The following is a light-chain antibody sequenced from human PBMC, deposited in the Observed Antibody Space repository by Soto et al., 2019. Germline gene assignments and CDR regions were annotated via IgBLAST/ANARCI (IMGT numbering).Light chain of an antibody. CDR3: QQYDKWPPIT. CDR1: QSVSSN. Sequence: EIVMTQSPATLSVSPGERVTLSCRASQSVSSNLAWYQQKPGQAPRLIVYGAFTRATGIPARFSGSGSGTDFSLTISSLQSEDCAVYYCQQYDKWPPITFGQGTRLEIK. CDR2: GAF. J-gene: IGKJ5*01. V-gene: IGKV3-15*01.